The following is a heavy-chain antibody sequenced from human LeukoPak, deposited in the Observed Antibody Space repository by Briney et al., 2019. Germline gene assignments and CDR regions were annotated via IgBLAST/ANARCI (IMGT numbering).Heavy chain of an antibody. Sequence: SETLSLTCAVYGGSFSGYYWSWIRQPPGKGLEWIGEINHSGSTNYNPSLKSRVTISVDTSKNQFSLKLSSVTAADTAVYYYASGPANNWFDPWGQGTLVTVSS. CDR1: GGSFSGYY. CDR2: INHSGST. D-gene: IGHD2-2*01. J-gene: IGHJ5*02. CDR3: ASGPANNWFDP. V-gene: IGHV4-34*01.